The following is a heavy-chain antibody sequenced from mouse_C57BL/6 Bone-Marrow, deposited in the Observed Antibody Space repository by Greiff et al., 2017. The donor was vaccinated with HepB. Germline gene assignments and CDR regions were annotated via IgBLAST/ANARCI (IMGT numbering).Heavy chain of an antibody. Sequence: EVKVEESGGGLVQPGGSLKLSCAASGFTFSDYYMYWVRQTPEKRLEWVAYISNGGGSTYYPDTVKGRFTISRDNAKNTLYLQMSRLKSEDTAMYYCARQNWDFPWFAYWGQGTLVTVSA. CDR3: ARQNWDFPWFAY. J-gene: IGHJ3*01. D-gene: IGHD4-1*01. CDR1: GFTFSDYY. V-gene: IGHV5-12*01. CDR2: ISNGGGST.